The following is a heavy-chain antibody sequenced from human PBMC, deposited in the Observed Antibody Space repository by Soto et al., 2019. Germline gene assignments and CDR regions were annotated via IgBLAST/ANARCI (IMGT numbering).Heavy chain of an antibody. J-gene: IGHJ5*02. CDR2: IYYSGST. Sequence: ETLSLTCTVSGGSISSSSYYWGWIRQPPGKGLEWIGSIYYSGSTYYNPSLKSRVTISVDTSKNQFSLKLSSVTAADTAVYYCARHVWGDTYNWFDPWGQGTLVTVSS. CDR1: GGSISSSSYY. D-gene: IGHD2-21*02. CDR3: ARHVWGDTYNWFDP. V-gene: IGHV4-39*01.